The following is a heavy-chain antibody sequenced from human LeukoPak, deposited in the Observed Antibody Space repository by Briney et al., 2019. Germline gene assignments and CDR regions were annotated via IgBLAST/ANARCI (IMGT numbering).Heavy chain of an antibody. CDR1: GGSFSGYY. CDR2: INHSGST. J-gene: IGHJ5*02. CDR3: ARGPYHGFDP. Sequence: SETLSLTCAVYGGSFSGYYWSWIRQPPGKGLEWIGEINHSGSTNYNPSLKSRVTISVDTSKNQFSLKLSSVTAADTAVYYCARGPYHGFDPWGQGTLVTVSS. V-gene: IGHV4-34*01.